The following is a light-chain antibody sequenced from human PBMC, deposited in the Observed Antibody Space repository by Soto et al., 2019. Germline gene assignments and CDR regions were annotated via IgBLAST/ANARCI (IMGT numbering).Light chain of an antibody. CDR2: DAS. CDR3: QQYGSSPLT. J-gene: IGKJ4*01. Sequence: ELLLTQSPVTLSLTPGQRSALSCRASQSISTYLAWYQVKPGQAPRLLIYDASSRATGVPARFSGSGSGTDFSLTISSLEPEDFAVYYCQQYGSSPLTFGGGTKVDIK. V-gene: IGKV3-11*01. CDR1: QSISTY.